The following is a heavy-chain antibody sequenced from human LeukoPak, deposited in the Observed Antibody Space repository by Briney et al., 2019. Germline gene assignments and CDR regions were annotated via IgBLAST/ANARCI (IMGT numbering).Heavy chain of an antibody. D-gene: IGHD2-15*01. CDR2: IHYDGSA. Sequence: TSETLSLTCTVSGGSISRYYWNWIRQPPGKGLEWIGDIHYDGSANYSPSLKSRVTIVVDTSNNQFSLKLSSVTAADTAVYYCARSSTHRFDPWGQGTLVTVSS. V-gene: IGHV4-59*08. CDR1: GGSISRYY. J-gene: IGHJ5*02. CDR3: ARSSTHRFDP.